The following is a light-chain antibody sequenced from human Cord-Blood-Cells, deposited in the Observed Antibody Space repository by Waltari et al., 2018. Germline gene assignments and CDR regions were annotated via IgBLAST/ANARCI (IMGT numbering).Light chain of an antibody. V-gene: IGKV1-5*03. Sequence: DIQMTQSPSTLSASAADRVTITCRASQSISSWLAWYQQKPGKAPKLLIYKASSLESGVPSRFSGSGSGTEFTLTISSLQPDDFATYYCQQYNSYSQTFGQGTKLEIK. CDR1: QSISSW. CDR2: KAS. CDR3: QQYNSYSQT. J-gene: IGKJ2*01.